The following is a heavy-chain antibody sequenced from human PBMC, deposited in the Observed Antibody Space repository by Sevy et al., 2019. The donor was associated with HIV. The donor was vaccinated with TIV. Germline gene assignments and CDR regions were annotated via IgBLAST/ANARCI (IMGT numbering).Heavy chain of an antibody. CDR2: IRPDGSDK. D-gene: IGHD1-26*01. CDR3: ARGVGLDC. CDR1: GFTFSPYW. J-gene: IGHJ4*02. Sequence: GGSLRLSCAASGFTFSPYWMTWVRQAPGKGLEWVANIRPDGSDKYYVESVKGRFTISRDNAKNSLYLQMNSLRADDTAMYYGARGVGLDCWGQGALVTVSS. V-gene: IGHV3-7*04.